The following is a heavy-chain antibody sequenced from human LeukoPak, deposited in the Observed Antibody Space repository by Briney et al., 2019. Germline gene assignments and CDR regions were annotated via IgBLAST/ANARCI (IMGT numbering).Heavy chain of an antibody. CDR2: FDPEDGET. J-gene: IGHJ4*02. CDR1: GYTLTELS. Sequence: ASVKVSCKVSGYTLTELSMHWVRQAPGKGLEWMGGFDPEDGETIYAQKFQGRVTITADKSTSTAYMELSSLRSEDTAVYYCAREEQAAVLAGRFDYWGQGTLVTVSS. CDR3: AREEQAAVLAGRFDY. D-gene: IGHD6-13*01. V-gene: IGHV1-24*01.